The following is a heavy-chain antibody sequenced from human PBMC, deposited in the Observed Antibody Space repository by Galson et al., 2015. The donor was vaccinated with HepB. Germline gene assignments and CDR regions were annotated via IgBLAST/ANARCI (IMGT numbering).Heavy chain of an antibody. D-gene: IGHD2-2*01. CDR2: INPSGGST. V-gene: IGHV1-46*01. J-gene: IGHJ6*02. CDR3: ARDAPAAEDYYYYYGMDI. CDR1: GYTFTSYY. Sequence: SVKVSCKASGYTFTSYYMHWVRQAPGQGLEWMGIINPSGGSTSYAQKFQGRVTMTRDTSTSTVYMELSSLRSEDTAVYYCARDAPAAEDYYYYYGMDIWGQGTTVTVSS.